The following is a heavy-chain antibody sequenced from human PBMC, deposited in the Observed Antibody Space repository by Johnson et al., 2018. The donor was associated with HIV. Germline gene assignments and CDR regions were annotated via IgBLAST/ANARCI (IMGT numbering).Heavy chain of an antibody. CDR3: AKAQRNYRGASDI. CDR1: GFIFSSYG. CDR2: IRYDGSNG. J-gene: IGHJ3*02. D-gene: IGHD1-7*01. V-gene: IGHV3-30*02. Sequence: LVESGGGVVQPGGSLRLSCAASGFIFSSYGMQWVRQAPGKGLEWVAFIRYDGSNGYYVDSVEGRFTISRDNSNNTLFLQMNSLRSEDTAVYYCAKAQRNYRGASDIWGQGTRVTVSS.